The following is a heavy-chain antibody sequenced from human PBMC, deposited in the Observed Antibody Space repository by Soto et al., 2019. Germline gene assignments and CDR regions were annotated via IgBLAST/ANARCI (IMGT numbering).Heavy chain of an antibody. J-gene: IGHJ4*02. CDR2: INPKSGDR. CDR3: ARGAEVGIELAAFDQ. V-gene: IGHV1-2*04. CDR1: GYTFSDYY. Sequence: QVHLVQSGDEVKRAGASVTVSCKASGYTFSDYYIHWVRQAPGQGLQWMGCINPKSGDRRYAQMFRGWVFMTRDTSISTAYMEVSGLKSDDTAVYFCARGAEVGIELAAFDQGGQGTLVTVSA. D-gene: IGHD2-8*02.